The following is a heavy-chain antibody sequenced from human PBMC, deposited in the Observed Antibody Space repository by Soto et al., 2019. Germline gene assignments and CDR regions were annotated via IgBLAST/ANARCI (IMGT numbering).Heavy chain of an antibody. Sequence: PGRSLRLSCAASGFTFSSYGMHWVRQAPGKGLEWVAVIWYDGSNKYYADSVKGRFTISRDNSKNTLYLQMNSLRAEDTAVYYCARDPPLRGYSYGFDYWGQGTLVTVSS. D-gene: IGHD5-18*01. CDR3: ARDPPLRGYSYGFDY. CDR1: GFTFSSYG. V-gene: IGHV3-33*01. CDR2: IWYDGSNK. J-gene: IGHJ4*02.